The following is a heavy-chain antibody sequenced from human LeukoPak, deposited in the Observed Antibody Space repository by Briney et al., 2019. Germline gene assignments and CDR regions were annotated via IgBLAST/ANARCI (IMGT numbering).Heavy chain of an antibody. CDR2: ISGSGGGT. CDR1: GITLSNYG. D-gene: IGHD6-13*01. J-gene: IGHJ4*02. Sequence: PGGSLRLSCAVSGITLSNYGMSWVRQAPGKGLEWVAGISGSGGGTNYADSVKGRFTISRDNAKNSLYLQMNSLRAEDTAVYYCARPYSSSWYYFDYWGQGTLVTVSS. V-gene: IGHV3-23*01. CDR3: ARPYSSSWYYFDY.